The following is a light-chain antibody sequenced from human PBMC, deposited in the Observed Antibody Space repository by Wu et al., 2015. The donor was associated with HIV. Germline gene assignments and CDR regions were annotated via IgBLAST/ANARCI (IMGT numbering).Light chain of an antibody. CDR1: QSVTSN. J-gene: IGKJ1*01. CDR2: GAS. V-gene: IGKV3-15*01. Sequence: LVMTQSPATLSVSPGERATLSCRASQSVTSNLAWYQQKPGQAPRLLIYGASTRATGIPARFSGSGSGTEFTLTVNSMQSEDFAVYYCQQYSQWPRVFGQGTKVE. CDR3: QQYSQWPRV.